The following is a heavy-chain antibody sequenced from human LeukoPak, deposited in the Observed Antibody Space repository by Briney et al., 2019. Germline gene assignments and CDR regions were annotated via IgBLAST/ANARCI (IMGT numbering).Heavy chain of an antibody. V-gene: IGHV3-74*01. CDR1: GFTFSSYA. Sequence: GGSLRLSCAASGFTFSSYAMSWVRQAPGKGLVWVSRISSDGSSSRYADSVKGRFTISRDNAKNTLYLQMNSLRAEDTAVYYCTSPGYCSSTSCPFDYWGRGTLVTVSS. D-gene: IGHD2-2*03. CDR3: TSPGYCSSTSCPFDY. J-gene: IGHJ4*02. CDR2: ISSDGSSS.